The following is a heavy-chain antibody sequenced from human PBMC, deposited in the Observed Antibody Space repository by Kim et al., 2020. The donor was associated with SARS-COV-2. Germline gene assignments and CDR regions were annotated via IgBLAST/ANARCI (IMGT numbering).Heavy chain of an antibody. Sequence: SVKVSCKASGGTFSSYAISWVRQAPGQGLEWMGRIIPILGIANYAQKFQGRVTITADKSTSTAYMELSSLRSEDTAVYYCAREIERGYYFDYWGQGTLVTVSS. CDR1: GGTFSSYA. J-gene: IGHJ4*02. CDR3: AREIERGYYFDY. V-gene: IGHV1-69*04. CDR2: IIPILGIA. D-gene: IGHD2-21*01.